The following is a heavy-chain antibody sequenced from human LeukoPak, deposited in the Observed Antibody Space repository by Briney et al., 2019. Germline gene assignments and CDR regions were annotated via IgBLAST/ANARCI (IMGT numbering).Heavy chain of an antibody. D-gene: IGHD2-2*01. CDR3: GRAGPGAFFDH. J-gene: IGHJ4*02. CDR1: GGSINNYY. Sequence: PSETLSLTCTVSGGSINNYYWSWIRQPPGKGLEWIGFIYYSGSTNYNPSLKSRVTISVDTSKNQFSLKLSSVTAADTAVYYCGRAGPGAFFDHWGRGALVTVSS. V-gene: IGHV4-59*08. CDR2: IYYSGST.